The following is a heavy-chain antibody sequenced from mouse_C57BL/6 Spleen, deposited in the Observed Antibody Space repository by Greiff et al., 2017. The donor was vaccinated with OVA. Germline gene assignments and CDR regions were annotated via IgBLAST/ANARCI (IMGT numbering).Heavy chain of an antibody. Sequence: ESGAELVKPGASVKMSCKASGYTFTSYWITWVKQRPGQGLEWIGDIYPGSGSTNYNEKFKSKATLTVDTSSSTAYMQLSSLTSEDSAVYYCARCPYDYDGPWFAYWGQGTLVTVSA. CDR1: GYTFTSYW. CDR2: IYPGSGST. V-gene: IGHV1-55*01. J-gene: IGHJ3*01. D-gene: IGHD2-4*01. CDR3: ARCPYDYDGPWFAY.